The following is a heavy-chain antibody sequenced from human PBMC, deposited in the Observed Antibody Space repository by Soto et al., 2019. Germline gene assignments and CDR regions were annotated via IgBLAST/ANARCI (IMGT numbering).Heavy chain of an antibody. J-gene: IGHJ4*02. CDR1: GYTFTTYG. D-gene: IGHD3-10*01. CDR2: ISAYNGNT. Sequence: QVQLVQSGAEVKKPGASVEVSCKASGYTFTTYGISWVRQAPGQGLEWMGWISAYNGNTNYAQNLQGRVTITTDTSRSTAYVELRSLRSDDTAVYYCAGFYASGSYPYAYWGQGTLVTVSS. V-gene: IGHV1-18*01. CDR3: AGFYASGSYPYAY.